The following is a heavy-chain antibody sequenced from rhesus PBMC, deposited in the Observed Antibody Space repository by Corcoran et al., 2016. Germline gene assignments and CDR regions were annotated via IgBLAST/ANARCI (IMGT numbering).Heavy chain of an antibody. V-gene: IGHV4-127*01. D-gene: IGHD3-3*01. CDR3: ARVRCNIWTGITGYFEF. Sequence: QVQLQESGPGLVKPSETLSLTCAVSGYSISSGYGWSWIRQPPGKGLVWFGYIGGISGSTNYNPPPSVRVTISKDTSKNQFSLRLSSVTAADTAVYYCARVRCNIWTGITGYFEFWGQGALVTVSS. J-gene: IGHJ1*01. CDR1: GYSISSGYG. CDR2: IGGISGST.